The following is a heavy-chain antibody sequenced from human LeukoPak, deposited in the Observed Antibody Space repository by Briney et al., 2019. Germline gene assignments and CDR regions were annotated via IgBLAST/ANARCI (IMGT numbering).Heavy chain of an antibody. Sequence: KPGRSLRLSCTASGFTICDYAMSWFRQAPGKGLEWVGFIRSKAYGGTTEYAASVKGRFTISRDDSKSIAYLQMNSLKTEDTAVYYCTRASYSYGFYGMDVWGQGTTVTVSS. D-gene: IGHD5-18*01. J-gene: IGHJ6*02. CDR1: GFTICDYA. CDR3: TRASYSYGFYGMDV. CDR2: IRSKAYGGTT. V-gene: IGHV3-49*05.